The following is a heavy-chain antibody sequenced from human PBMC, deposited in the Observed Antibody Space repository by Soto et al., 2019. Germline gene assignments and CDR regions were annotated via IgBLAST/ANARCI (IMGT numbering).Heavy chain of an antibody. D-gene: IGHD3-3*01. CDR3: AHRILRTVFGLVTTTAIYFDF. Sequence: QITLNESGPTVVKPAEPLTLTCTFSGFSLTTSGVGVGWIRQSPGKAPEWLALIYWDDDKRYSASLKSRLTITQDTSNNQVVLTMASVDPADTATYYCAHRILRTVFGLVTTTAIYFDFWGQGTPVVVSS. CDR2: IYWDDDK. V-gene: IGHV2-5*02. CDR1: GFSLTTSGVG. J-gene: IGHJ4*02.